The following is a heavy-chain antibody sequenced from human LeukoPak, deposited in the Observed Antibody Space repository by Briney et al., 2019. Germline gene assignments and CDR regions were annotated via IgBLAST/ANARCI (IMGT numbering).Heavy chain of an antibody. Sequence: ASVMVSCTASGYTFTNYGISWVRQAPGQGLEWMGWISAYNGNTNYAQKLQGRVTITTDTSTSTAYMELRSLRSDDTAVYYCARDYYDSRGYAEYFQHWGQGSLVTVSS. J-gene: IGHJ1*01. D-gene: IGHD3-22*01. CDR2: ISAYNGNT. CDR1: GYTFTNYG. V-gene: IGHV1-18*01. CDR3: ARDYYDSRGYAEYFQH.